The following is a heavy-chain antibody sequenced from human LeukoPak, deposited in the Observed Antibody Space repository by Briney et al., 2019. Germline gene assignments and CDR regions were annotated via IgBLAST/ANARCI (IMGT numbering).Heavy chain of an antibody. V-gene: IGHV1-18*01. CDR2: ISAYNGNT. CDR3: ARESEMANDY. Sequence: GASVKVSCKASGYTFTSYDINWVRQATGQGLEWMGWISAYNGNTNYAQKLQGRVTMTTDTSTSTAYMELRSLRSDDTAVYYCARESEMANDYWGQGTLVTVSS. D-gene: IGHD5-24*01. CDR1: GYTFTSYD. J-gene: IGHJ4*02.